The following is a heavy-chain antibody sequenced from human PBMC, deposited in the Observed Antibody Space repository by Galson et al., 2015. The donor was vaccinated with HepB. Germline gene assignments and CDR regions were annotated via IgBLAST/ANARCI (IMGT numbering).Heavy chain of an antibody. CDR3: ARGAAGMVDY. V-gene: IGHV4-59*08. D-gene: IGHD6-13*01. Sequence: SETLSLTCAVSGGSITGYYWSWIRQPPGKGLEWIGSILHSGSTNYSPSLKSRVTISIDTSSIDTSKNQFSLKLNSVTAADAAVYYCARGAAGMVDYWGQGTLVTVSS. CDR2: ILHSGST. CDR1: GGSITGYY. J-gene: IGHJ4*02.